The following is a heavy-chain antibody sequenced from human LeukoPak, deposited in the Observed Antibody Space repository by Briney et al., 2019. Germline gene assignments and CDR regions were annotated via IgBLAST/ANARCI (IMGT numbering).Heavy chain of an antibody. J-gene: IGHJ6*03. CDR2: ISYDGSNK. D-gene: IGHD3-10*01. CDR1: GFTFSSYA. V-gene: IGHV3-30-3*01. Sequence: GRSLRLSCAASGFTFSSYAMHWVRQAPGKGLEWVAVISYDGSNKYYADSVKGRFTISRDNSKNTLYLQMNSLRAEDTALYYCARGQRGLYYYYYMDVWGKGTTVTVSS. CDR3: ARGQRGLYYYYYMDV.